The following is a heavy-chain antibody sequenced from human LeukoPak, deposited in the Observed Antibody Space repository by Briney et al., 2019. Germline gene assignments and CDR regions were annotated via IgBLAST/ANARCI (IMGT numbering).Heavy chain of an antibody. V-gene: IGHV3-30*04. CDR2: ISYDGSNK. CDR1: GFTFRSYA. D-gene: IGHD3-10*01. Sequence: PGGSLRLSCAASGFTFRSYAMHWVRQAPGKGLEWVAVISYDGSNKYYADSVKGRFTISRDNSKNTLYLQMNSLRAEDTAVYYCARERITMVRGVIIPWGFDYWGQGTLVTVSS. J-gene: IGHJ4*02. CDR3: ARERITMVRGVIIPWGFDY.